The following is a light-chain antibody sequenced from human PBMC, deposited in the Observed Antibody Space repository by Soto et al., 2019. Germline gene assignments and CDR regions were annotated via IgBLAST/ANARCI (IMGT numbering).Light chain of an antibody. J-gene: IGKJ5*01. CDR3: QQYNDWPPIT. CDR2: DAS. Sequence: EIVMTQSPAALSVSPGDAATLSCRASQSVSSNLAWYQQKPGQAPRLLXYDASTRATVIPARFSGSGSGTEFTLTISSLQSEDFAVYYCQQYNDWPPITFGQGTRLEIK. CDR1: QSVSSN. V-gene: IGKV3-15*01.